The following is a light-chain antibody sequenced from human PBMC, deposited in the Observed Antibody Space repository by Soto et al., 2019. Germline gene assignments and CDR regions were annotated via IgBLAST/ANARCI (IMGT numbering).Light chain of an antibody. J-gene: IGLJ2*01. V-gene: IGLV2-14*01. CDR3: CSSKGTGSLAV. Sequence: QSALTQPASVSGSPGQSITISCTGTSSDVGGYNYVSWYQQHPGKAPTLLVYAVNKRPSWVSNRFSGSKSGNTASLTISGLQTEDEADYYCCSSKGTGSLAVLGGGTKLTVL. CDR1: SSDVGGYNY. CDR2: AVN.